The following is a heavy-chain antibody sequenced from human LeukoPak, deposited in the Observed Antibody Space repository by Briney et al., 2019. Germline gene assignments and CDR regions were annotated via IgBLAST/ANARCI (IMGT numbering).Heavy chain of an antibody. V-gene: IGHV1-2*02. CDR2: INPNSGGT. D-gene: IGHD4-17*01. Sequence: ASVKVSCKASGYTFTDYYMHWVRQAPGQGLEWTGWINPNSGGTNYAQKFQGRVTMTRDTSISTAYMELSSLRSDDTAVYYCARDRGVTTGLDYWGQGTLVTVSS. CDR3: ARDRGVTTGLDY. CDR1: GYTFTDYY. J-gene: IGHJ4*02.